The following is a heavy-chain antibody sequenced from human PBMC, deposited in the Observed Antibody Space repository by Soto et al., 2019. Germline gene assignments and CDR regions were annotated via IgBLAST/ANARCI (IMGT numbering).Heavy chain of an antibody. CDR1: GFTFSSYG. CDR2: ISYDGSNK. V-gene: IGHV3-30*18. J-gene: IGHJ4*02. CDR3: AKCAGYGDYYFDY. Sequence: QVQLVESGGGVVQPGRSLRLSCAASGFTFSSYGMHWVRQAPGKGLEWVAVISYDGSNKYYADSVKGRFTSSRDNSKNTLYLQMNSLRAEDTAVYYCAKCAGYGDYYFDYWGQGTLVTVSS. D-gene: IGHD4-17*01.